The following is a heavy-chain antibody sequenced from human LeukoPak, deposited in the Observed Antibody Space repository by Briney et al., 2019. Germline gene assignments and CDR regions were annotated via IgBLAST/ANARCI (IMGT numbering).Heavy chain of an antibody. V-gene: IGHV3-30-3*01. CDR1: GFTFSSYA. J-gene: IGHJ4*02. CDR2: ISYDGSNK. CDR3: ARDLWGNSGRY. Sequence: PGGSLRLSCAASGFTFSSYAMHWVRQAPGKGLEWVAVISYDGSNKYYADSVKGRFTISRDNSKNTLYLQMNSLRAEDTAVYYCARDLWGNSGRYWGQGTLVTVSS. D-gene: IGHD4-23*01.